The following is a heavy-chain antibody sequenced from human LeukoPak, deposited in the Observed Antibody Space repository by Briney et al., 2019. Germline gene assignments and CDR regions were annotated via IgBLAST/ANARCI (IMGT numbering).Heavy chain of an antibody. D-gene: IGHD4-23*01. CDR3: ATEVETPSRRVDY. CDR2: IYSGGST. CDR1: GFTVSSNY. V-gene: IGHV3-53*01. J-gene: IGHJ4*02. Sequence: GGSLRLSCAASGFTVSSNYMSWVRQAPGKGLEWVSVIYSGGSTYYADSVKGRFTISRDNSKNTLYLQMNSLRAEDTAVYYCATEVETPSRRVDYWGQGTLVTVSS.